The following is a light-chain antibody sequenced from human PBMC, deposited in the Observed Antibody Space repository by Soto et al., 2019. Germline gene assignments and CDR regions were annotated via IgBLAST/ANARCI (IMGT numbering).Light chain of an antibody. Sequence: QSVLTQPASVSGSPGQSITISCTGTSRDIGAYNYVSWYLQHPGKAPKLMIYEVVNRPSGVSNRFSGSKSGNTASLTISGLQAEDEADYYCCSYAAGSTYVFGTGTKLTVL. J-gene: IGLJ1*01. CDR3: CSYAAGSTYV. CDR2: EVV. CDR1: SRDIGAYNY. V-gene: IGLV2-14*01.